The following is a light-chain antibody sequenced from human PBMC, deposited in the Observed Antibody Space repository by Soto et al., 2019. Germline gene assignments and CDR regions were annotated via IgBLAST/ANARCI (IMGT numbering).Light chain of an antibody. J-gene: IGKJ1*01. CDR3: QYWDNYSWT. V-gene: IGKV1-5*03. CDR1: HSITDW. CDR2: KAS. Sequence: DIQMTQSPSTLSASVGDRVTITCRASHSITDWLAWYQQKPGKAPKFLIYKASNLEGGVPSRFSGSGSGTEFTLTISSVQPDDFATYYCQYWDNYSWTFGQGTKVEIK.